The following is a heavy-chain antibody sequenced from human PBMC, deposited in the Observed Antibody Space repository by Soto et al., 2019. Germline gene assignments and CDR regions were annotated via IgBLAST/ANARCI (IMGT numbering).Heavy chain of an antibody. Sequence: EVQLVESGGGLVQPGRSLRLSCAASGFTFDDYAMLWVRQVPGKGLEWVSHISWNGGTISYADSVEGRFTISRDNANNCLYLQMNSLRPEDTALYYCAKTAKFYGEFYFDSWGQGTLVTVSS. D-gene: IGHD4-17*01. V-gene: IGHV3-9*01. J-gene: IGHJ4*02. CDR1: GFTFDDYA. CDR3: AKTAKFYGEFYFDS. CDR2: ISWNGGTI.